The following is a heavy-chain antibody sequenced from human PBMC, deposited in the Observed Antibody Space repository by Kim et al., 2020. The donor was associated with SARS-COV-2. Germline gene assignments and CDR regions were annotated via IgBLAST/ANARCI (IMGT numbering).Heavy chain of an antibody. Sequence: GGSLRLSCAASGFTFSNYWMHWVRQGPGKGLVWVSRINSDGSRKCYADSVKGRFTISGDNAKNTLYLQMNSLRAEDTAVYYCARLAVAGTNDYWGQGTLV. CDR1: GFTFSNYW. V-gene: IGHV3-74*01. J-gene: IGHJ4*02. D-gene: IGHD6-19*01. CDR3: ARLAVAGTNDY. CDR2: INSDGSRK.